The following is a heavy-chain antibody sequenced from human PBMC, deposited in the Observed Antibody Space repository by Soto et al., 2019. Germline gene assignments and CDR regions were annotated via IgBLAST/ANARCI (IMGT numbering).Heavy chain of an antibody. CDR1: GFSFTLYD. Sequence: EVQLVESGVGLVQPGGSLRLSCAASGFSFTLYDMHWVRQGRGGSLAWVSGIDTAGDTYYPGSVKGRFTISRENAKNSLYLLMNSLRAEDTAVYFCVRDDFWSSYDRYGMDVWCQGTTVAVSS. D-gene: IGHD3-3*01. J-gene: IGHJ6*02. CDR2: IDTAGDT. V-gene: IGHV3-13*01. CDR3: VRDDFWSSYDRYGMDV.